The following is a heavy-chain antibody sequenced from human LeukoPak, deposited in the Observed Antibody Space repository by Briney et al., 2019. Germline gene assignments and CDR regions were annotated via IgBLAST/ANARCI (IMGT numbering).Heavy chain of an antibody. CDR1: GFTFSSYA. CDR2: ISYDGSNK. J-gene: IGHJ3*02. V-gene: IGHV3-30-3*01. CDR3: ARVGMGIAVAEDAFDI. Sequence: PGGSLRLSCAASGFTFSSYAMHWVRQAPGKGLEWVAVISYDGSNKYYADSVEGRFTISRDNSKNTLYLQMNSLRAEDTAVYYCARVGMGIAVAEDAFDIWGQGTMVTVSS. D-gene: IGHD6-19*01.